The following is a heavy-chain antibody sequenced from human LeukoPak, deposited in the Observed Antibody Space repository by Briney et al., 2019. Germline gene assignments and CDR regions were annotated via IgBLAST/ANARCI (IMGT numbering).Heavy chain of an antibody. CDR3: ARGGAYTGYVEASSNDY. J-gene: IGHJ4*02. Sequence: GASVKVSCKASAYTFTSYGISWVRQAPGQGLEWMGWINTYNGNTNYAQKLQGRVTMTTDTSTSTAYMELRSLRSDDTAAYYCARGGAYTGYVEASSNDYWGQGTLVTVSS. CDR1: AYTFTSYG. V-gene: IGHV1-18*01. D-gene: IGHD5-12*01. CDR2: INTYNGNT.